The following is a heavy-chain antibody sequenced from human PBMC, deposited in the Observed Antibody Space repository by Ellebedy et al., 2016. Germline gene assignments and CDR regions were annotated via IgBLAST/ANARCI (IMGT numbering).Heavy chain of an antibody. D-gene: IGHD3-10*01. J-gene: IGHJ4*02. CDR1: GYTFTSYD. V-gene: IGHV1-8*01. CDR3: ARGKARLGSGSYSPFDY. Sequence: ASVKVSRKASGYTFTSYDINWVRQATGQGLEWMGWMNPNSGNTGYAQKFQGRVTMTRNTSISTAYMELSSLRSEDTAVYYCARGKARLGSGSYSPFDYWGQGTLVTVSS. CDR2: MNPNSGNT.